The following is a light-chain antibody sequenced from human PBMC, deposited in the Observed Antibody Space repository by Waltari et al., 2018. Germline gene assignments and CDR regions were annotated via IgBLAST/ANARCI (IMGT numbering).Light chain of an antibody. CDR2: WAS. CDR1: QSVLSSSHNKNY. CDR3: QQCYSFPYT. Sequence: DIVMTQSPDSLAVSLGERATINCKSSQSVLSSSHNKNYLGWYQQKPGRPPNLLISWASTRESGVPDRFSGSGSGTDSTLTISSLQAEDVAVYYCQQCYSFPYTFGQGTKLEIK. V-gene: IGKV4-1*01. J-gene: IGKJ2*01.